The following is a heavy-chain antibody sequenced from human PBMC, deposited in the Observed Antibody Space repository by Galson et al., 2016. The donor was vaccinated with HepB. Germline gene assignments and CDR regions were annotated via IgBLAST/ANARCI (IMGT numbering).Heavy chain of an antibody. CDR2: INPNSGGT. V-gene: IGHV1-2*02. D-gene: IGHD3-10*01. CDR1: GYTFTGYY. J-gene: IGHJ6*02. Sequence: SVKVSCKASGYTFTGYYLHWVRQAPGQGLEWMGWINPNSGGTKYAQKFQGRVTMTRDMSISTAYMELSRLTSDDTAVYYCARMGLVFPGSSLFGDGMDVWGQGTTVAVSS. CDR3: ARMGLVFPGSSLFGDGMDV.